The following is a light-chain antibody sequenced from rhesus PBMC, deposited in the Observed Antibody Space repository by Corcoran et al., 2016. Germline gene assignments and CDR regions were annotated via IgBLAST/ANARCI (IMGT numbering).Light chain of an antibody. CDR1: QGINKE. V-gene: IGKV1-94*01. CDR3: LHDYTPPPT. Sequence: DIQMTQSPSSLSASVGDRVTVTCRASQGINKELSWYQQKTGKAPTLLIYTASSLQTGVSSRFSGGGSGTDFTLTISSLPPEDVATYYCLHDYTPPPTFGGGTKVEIK. J-gene: IGKJ4*01. CDR2: TAS.